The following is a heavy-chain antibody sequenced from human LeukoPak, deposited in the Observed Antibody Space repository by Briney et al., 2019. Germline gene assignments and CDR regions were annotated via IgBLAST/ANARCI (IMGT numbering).Heavy chain of an antibody. CDR1: GGSFSGYY. J-gene: IGHJ6*02. Sequence: PSETLSLTCAVHGGSFSGYYWSWIRQTPGKGLERIGEIHHSGSNNYNRTLNSRHTISVDTSKNQFSLKLSSVTAADTAVYYCASDIVVVPAAMGSYYYYGMDVWGQGTTVTVSS. V-gene: IGHV4-34*01. CDR2: IHHSGSN. D-gene: IGHD2-2*01. CDR3: ASDIVVVPAAMGSYYYYGMDV.